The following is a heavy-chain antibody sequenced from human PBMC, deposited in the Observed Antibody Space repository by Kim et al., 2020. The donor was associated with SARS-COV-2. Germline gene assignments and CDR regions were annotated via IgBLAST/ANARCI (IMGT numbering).Heavy chain of an antibody. CDR1: GGSFSGYY. CDR2: INHSGST. Sequence: SETLSLTCAVYGGSFSGYYWSWIRQPPGKGLEWIGEINHSGSTNYNPSLKSRVTISVDTSKNQFSLKLSSVTAADTAVYYCAREMQDVEVRGDAFDIWGQGTMVTVSS. CDR3: AREMQDVEVRGDAFDI. D-gene: IGHD3-10*01. V-gene: IGHV4-34*01. J-gene: IGHJ3*02.